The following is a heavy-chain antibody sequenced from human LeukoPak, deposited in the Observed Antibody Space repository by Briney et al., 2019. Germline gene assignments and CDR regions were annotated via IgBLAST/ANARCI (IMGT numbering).Heavy chain of an antibody. J-gene: IGHJ4*02. Sequence: GGSLRLSCAASGFTFSSYAMSWVRQAPGKGLEWVSAISGSGGSTYYADSVKGRFTISRDNSKNTLYLQMNSLRVEDTAVYYCAKPVGGRSASLLFDYWGQGTLVTVSS. CDR1: GFTFSSYA. CDR3: AKPVGGRSASLLFDY. V-gene: IGHV3-23*01. D-gene: IGHD1-26*01. CDR2: ISGSGGST.